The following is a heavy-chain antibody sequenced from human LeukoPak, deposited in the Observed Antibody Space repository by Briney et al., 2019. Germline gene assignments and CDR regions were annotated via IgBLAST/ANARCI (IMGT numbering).Heavy chain of an antibody. Sequence: ASVKVSCKVSGYTLTELSMHWVRQAPGKGLEWMGGFDPEDGETIYAQKFQGRVTMTEDTSTDTAYMELSSLRSEDTAVYYCASSVRFLEWLPIDYWGQGTLVTVSS. CDR1: GYTLTELS. J-gene: IGHJ4*02. CDR3: ASSVRFLEWLPIDY. CDR2: FDPEDGET. V-gene: IGHV1-24*01. D-gene: IGHD3-3*01.